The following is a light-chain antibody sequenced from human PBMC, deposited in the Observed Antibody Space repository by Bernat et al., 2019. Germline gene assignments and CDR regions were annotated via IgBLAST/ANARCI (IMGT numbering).Light chain of an antibody. CDR2: EVT. J-gene: IGLJ2*01. V-gene: IGLV2-23*02. CDR3: CSYAGRSTFDV. Sequence: QSALTQPASVSGSPGQSITISCTGTSSDVGSYNLVSWYQQHPGKAPKLIIYEVTKRTSGVSNRFSGSKSGNTASLTISGLQPEDEADYFCCSYAGRSTFDVFGGGTELTVL. CDR1: SSDVGSYNL.